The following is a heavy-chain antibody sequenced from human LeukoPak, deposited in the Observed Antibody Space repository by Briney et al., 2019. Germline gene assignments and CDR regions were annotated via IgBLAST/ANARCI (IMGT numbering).Heavy chain of an antibody. CDR1: GYTFSYYV. V-gene: IGHV3-33*01. Sequence: GGSLRLSCAASGYTFSYYVMHWVRQAPGKGLEWVAVIWYDGSNKYYADSVKGRFTISRDNSKNTLYLLMNSLRADDTAVYYCARGSRRAAGALDSWGQGTLVTVSS. CDR3: ARGSRRAAGALDS. CDR2: IWYDGSNK. J-gene: IGHJ4*02. D-gene: IGHD6-13*01.